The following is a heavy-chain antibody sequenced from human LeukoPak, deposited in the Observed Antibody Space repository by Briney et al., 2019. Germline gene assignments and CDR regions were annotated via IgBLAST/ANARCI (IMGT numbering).Heavy chain of an antibody. CDR2: MYHSGST. Sequence: PGGSLRLSCAASGFTFSSYWMSWIRQPPGKGLEWIGSMYHSGSTYYKPSLKSRVTISVDTSKNQFSLKLSSVTAADTAVYYCARHPGYYYYYMDVWGKGTTVTISS. J-gene: IGHJ6*03. CDR1: GFTFSSYW. CDR3: ARHPGYYYYYMDV. V-gene: IGHV4-39*01.